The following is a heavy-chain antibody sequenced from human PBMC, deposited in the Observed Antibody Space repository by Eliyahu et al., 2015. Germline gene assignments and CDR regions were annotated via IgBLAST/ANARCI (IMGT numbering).Heavy chain of an antibody. J-gene: IGHJ4*02. CDR2: ISSSSSYI. CDR1: GFTFSSYS. CDR3: AREQSGRR. Sequence: EVXLVESGGGLVKPGGSLXLSXXASGFTFSSYSMNWVRQAPGKGLXXVSSISSSSSYIYYADSVKGRFTISRDNAKNSLYLQMNSLRAEDTAVYYCAREQSGRRWGQGTLVTVSS. V-gene: IGHV3-21*01. D-gene: IGHD1-26*01.